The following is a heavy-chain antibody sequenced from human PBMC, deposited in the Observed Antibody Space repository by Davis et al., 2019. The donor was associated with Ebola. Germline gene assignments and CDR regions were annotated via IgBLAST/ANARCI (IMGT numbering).Heavy chain of an antibody. CDR3: AKNIGHSSGWYGDY. CDR2: VNSDGGTT. V-gene: IGHV3-74*01. J-gene: IGHJ4*02. Sequence: GESLKISCAVSGFTFTTFYMHWVRQAPGKGLVWVSRVNSDGGTTTYADSVKGRFTISRDNSKSTLYLQMNSLRAEDTAVYYCAKNIGHSSGWYGDYWGQGTLVTVSS. D-gene: IGHD6-19*01. CDR1: GFTFTTFY.